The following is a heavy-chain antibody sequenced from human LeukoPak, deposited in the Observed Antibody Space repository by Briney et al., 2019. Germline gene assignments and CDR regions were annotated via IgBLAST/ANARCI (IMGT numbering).Heavy chain of an antibody. V-gene: IGHV1-18*01. CDR1: GYTFTSYG. D-gene: IGHD5-18*01. Sequence: ASVKVSCKASGYTFTSYGISWVRQAPGQGLEWMGWIGAYNGNTNYAQKLQGRVTMTTDTSTSTAYMELRSLGSDDTAVYYCARDHDTARGFDPWGQGTLVTVSS. J-gene: IGHJ5*02. CDR3: ARDHDTARGFDP. CDR2: IGAYNGNT.